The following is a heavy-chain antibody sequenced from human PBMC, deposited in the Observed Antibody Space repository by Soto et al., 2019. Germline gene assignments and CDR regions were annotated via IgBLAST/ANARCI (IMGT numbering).Heavy chain of an antibody. CDR3: ARELVDTAMARGYYYYGMDV. D-gene: IGHD5-18*01. CDR1: GFTVSSNY. CDR2: IYSGGST. J-gene: IGHJ6*02. V-gene: IGHV3-53*01. Sequence: GGSLRLSCAASGFTVSSNYMSWVRQAPGKGLEWVSVIYSGGSTYYADSVKGRFTISSDNSKNTLYLQMNSLRAEDTAVYYCARELVDTAMARGYYYYGMDVWGQGTTVTVSS.